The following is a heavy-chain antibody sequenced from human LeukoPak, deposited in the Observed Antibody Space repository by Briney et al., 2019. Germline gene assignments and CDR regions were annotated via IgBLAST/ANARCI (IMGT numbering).Heavy chain of an antibody. CDR2: IIPIFGIA. D-gene: IGHD3-3*01. CDR3: ARDYPTRDYDFWSGRNVNWFDP. V-gene: IGHV1-69*04. J-gene: IGHJ5*02. Sequence: SVRVSCKASGGTFSSYAISWVRQAPGQGLEWLGRIIPIFGIANYAQKFQGRVTITADKSTSTAYMELSSLRSEDTAVYYCARDYPTRDYDFWSGRNVNWFDPWGQGTLVTVSS. CDR1: GGTFSSYA.